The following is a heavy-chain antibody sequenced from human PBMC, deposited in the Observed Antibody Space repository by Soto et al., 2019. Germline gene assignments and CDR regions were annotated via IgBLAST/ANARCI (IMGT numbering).Heavy chain of an antibody. D-gene: IGHD2-2*01. V-gene: IGHV3-23*01. CDR1: GFTFSIFA. Sequence: PVGSLRLSCAASGFTFSIFAMSWVRQAPGKGPEWVSVIGGGGGEINYADSVKGRFTISRDNFRNTLYLQMNSLRADDTAVYYCATTPSDSCRHRKEHTVPAASRGYYYYGMDVWGQGTTVTVSS. CDR2: IGGGGGEI. J-gene: IGHJ6*02. CDR3: ATTPSDSCRHRKEHTVPAASRGYYYYGMDV.